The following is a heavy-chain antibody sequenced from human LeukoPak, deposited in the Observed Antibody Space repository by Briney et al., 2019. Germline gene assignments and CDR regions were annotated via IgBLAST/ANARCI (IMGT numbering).Heavy chain of an antibody. V-gene: IGHV1-2*02. CDR1: GYTFTGYF. CDR3: ARDYCGGDFLCFFDY. Sequence: ASVRVSCKASGYTFTGYFMHWVRQAPGQGLEWLGWINPNTGGTNYAQNFQGRVTMTRDTSISAAYMDLSRLTSDDTAVYYCARDYCGGDFLCFFDYWGPGTVVTVSS. CDR2: INPNTGGT. J-gene: IGHJ4*02. D-gene: IGHD2-21*02.